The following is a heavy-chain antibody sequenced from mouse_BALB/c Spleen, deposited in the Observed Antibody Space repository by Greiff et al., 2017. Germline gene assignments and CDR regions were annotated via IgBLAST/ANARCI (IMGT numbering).Heavy chain of an antibody. J-gene: IGHJ4*01. CDR1: GFTFSSYA. V-gene: IGHV5-6-5*01. CDR2: ISSGGST. CDR3: ARALSTMITARAMDY. D-gene: IGHD2-4*01. Sequence: EVQRVESGGGLVKPGGSLKLSCAASGFTFSSYAMSWVRQTPEKRLEWVASISSGGSTYYPDSVKGRFTISRDNARNILYLQMSSLRSEDTAMYYCARALSTMITARAMDYWGQGTSVTVSS.